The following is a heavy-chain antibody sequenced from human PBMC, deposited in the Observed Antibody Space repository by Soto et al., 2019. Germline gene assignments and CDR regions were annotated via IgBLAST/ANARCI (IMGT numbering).Heavy chain of an antibody. J-gene: IGHJ6*02. D-gene: IGHD2-15*01. Sequence: QVQLVQSGAEVKKPGSSVKVSCKAPGGTFSTYAISWVRQAPGQGREWMGGVIPIFGTPKYAQKFQGRVTITADESTSTGYMVLRSLRSEDTAVYYCARSQGGSSSLDIYYYYYYGMDVWGQGTTVTVSS. CDR1: GGTFSTYA. CDR2: VIPIFGTP. CDR3: ARSQGGSSSLDIYYYYYYGMDV. V-gene: IGHV1-69*01.